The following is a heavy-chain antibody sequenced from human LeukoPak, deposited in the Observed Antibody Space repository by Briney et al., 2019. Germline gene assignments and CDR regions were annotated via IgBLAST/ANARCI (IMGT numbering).Heavy chain of an antibody. Sequence: PGGSLRLSCAASGFTFNTYAMHWVRQAPGKGLEYVSSINFNGGTTYYANSVKGRFTISRDNSRNTLYLQMGSLRREDTAVYHCASQWELQNWGQGTLVTVSS. V-gene: IGHV3-64*01. CDR1: GFTFNTYA. J-gene: IGHJ4*02. D-gene: IGHD1-26*01. CDR2: INFNGGTT. CDR3: ASQWELQN.